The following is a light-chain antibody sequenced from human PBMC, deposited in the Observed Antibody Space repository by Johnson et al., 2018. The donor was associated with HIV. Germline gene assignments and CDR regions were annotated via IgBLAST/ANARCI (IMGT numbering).Light chain of an antibody. V-gene: IGLV1-51*01. J-gene: IGLJ1*01. CDR2: DNN. CDR1: SSNIGNNY. CDR3: GTWDSSLSAGV. Sequence: LTQPPSVSAAAGQKVTISCSGSSSNIGNNYVAWYQQVPGTAPKLLIYDNNKRPSGIPDRFSGSKSGTSATLGITGLQTGDEADYYCGTWDSSLSAGVFGTGTKVTVL.